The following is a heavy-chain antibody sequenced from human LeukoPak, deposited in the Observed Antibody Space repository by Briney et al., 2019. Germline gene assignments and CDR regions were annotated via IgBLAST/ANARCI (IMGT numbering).Heavy chain of an antibody. Sequence: GGSLRLSCAASGFTFSNYAMTWVRQAPGKGLEWVSVISGSGSNTDYADSVKGRFTISRDNSKNTLYLQMNSLRGEDTALYFCANEVRPNDYWGQGTLVTVSS. CDR3: ANEVRPNDY. J-gene: IGHJ4*02. V-gene: IGHV3-23*01. D-gene: IGHD4/OR15-4a*01. CDR2: ISGSGSNT. CDR1: GFTFSNYA.